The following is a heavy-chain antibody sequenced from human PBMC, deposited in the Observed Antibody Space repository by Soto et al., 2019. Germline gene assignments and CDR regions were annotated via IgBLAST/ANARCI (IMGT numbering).Heavy chain of an antibody. CDR1: GGSFSGYY. J-gene: IGHJ4*02. V-gene: IGHV4-34*01. CDR3: ARGGEDVVVPAAIPLYYYFDY. CDR2: INHSGST. Sequence: PSETLSLTCAVYGGSFSGYYWSWLRQPPGKGLEWIGEINHSGSTNYNPSLKSRVTISVDTSKNQFSLKLSSVTAADTAVYYCARGGEDVVVPAAIPLYYYFDYWGQGTLVTVSS. D-gene: IGHD2-2*01.